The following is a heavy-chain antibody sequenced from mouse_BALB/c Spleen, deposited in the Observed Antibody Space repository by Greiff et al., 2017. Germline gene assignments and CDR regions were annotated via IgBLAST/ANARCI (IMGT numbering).Heavy chain of an antibody. J-gene: IGHJ4*01. CDR2: ISSGGST. D-gene: IGHD2-14*01. CDR3: ARGYRYDAMDY. CDR1: GFTFSSYA. Sequence: EVKLVESGGGLVKPGGSLKLSCAASGFTFSSYAMSWVRQTPEKRLEWVASISSGGSTYYPGSVKGRFTISRDNARNILYLQMSSLRSEDTAMYYCARGYRYDAMDYWGQGTSVTVSS. V-gene: IGHV5-6-5*01.